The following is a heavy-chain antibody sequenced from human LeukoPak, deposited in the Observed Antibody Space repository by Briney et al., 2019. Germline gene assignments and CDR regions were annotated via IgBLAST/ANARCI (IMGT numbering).Heavy chain of an antibody. V-gene: IGHV4-59*12. CDR2: IYYSGST. CDR1: GGSISSYY. CDR3: ARRRAWFTMVRGVIPGTDAFDI. D-gene: IGHD3-10*01. J-gene: IGHJ3*02. Sequence: PSETLSLTCTVSGGSISSYYWSWIRQPPGKGLEWIGYIYYSGSTNYNPSLKSRVTISVDTSKNQFSLKLSSVTAADTAVYYCARRRAWFTMVRGVIPGTDAFDIWGQGTMVTVSS.